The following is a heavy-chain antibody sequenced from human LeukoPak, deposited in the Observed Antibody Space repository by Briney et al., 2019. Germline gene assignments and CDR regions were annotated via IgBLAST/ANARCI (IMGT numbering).Heavy chain of an antibody. J-gene: IGHJ4*02. CDR1: GGSISSYQ. V-gene: IGHV4-4*07. D-gene: IGHD6-19*01. CDR2: INTSGTT. CDR3: ASGHNSGWGYFDY. Sequence: SETLSLTCTVSGGSISSYQWSWIRQPAGKGPECIGRINTSGTTNYNPSLKSRVTMSVDTSKNQFSLKLSSVTAADTAVYYCASGHNSGWGYFDYWGQGSLVTVSS.